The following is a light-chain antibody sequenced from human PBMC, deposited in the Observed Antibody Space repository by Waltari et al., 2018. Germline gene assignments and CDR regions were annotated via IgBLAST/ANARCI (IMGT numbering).Light chain of an antibody. CDR1: QDISNS. CDR2: AAS. Sequence: DIQMTQSPSSLSASLGDRVTITCRASQDISNSLAWYQQVPGKAPKLLLFAASTLKDGVPSRFSGSGSGTDYTLTIHRLQPEDFVTYYCQQYYKTPAITFGQGTRLEVK. V-gene: IGKV1-NL1*01. J-gene: IGKJ5*01. CDR3: QQYYKTPAIT.